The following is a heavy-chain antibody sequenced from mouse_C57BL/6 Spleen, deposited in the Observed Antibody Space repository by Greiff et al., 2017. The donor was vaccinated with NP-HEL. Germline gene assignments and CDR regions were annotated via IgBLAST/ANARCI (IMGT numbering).Heavy chain of an antibody. J-gene: IGHJ1*03. Sequence: QVQLQQPGTELVKPGASVKLSCKASGYTFTSYWMHWVKQRPGQGLVWIGNINPSNGGTNYNEKFKSKATLTVDKSSSTAYMQLSSLTSEDSAVYYCARWGRGGWYFDVWGTGTTVTVSS. CDR1: GYTFTSYW. CDR2: INPSNGGT. CDR3: ARWGRGGWYFDV. D-gene: IGHD3-3*01. V-gene: IGHV1-53*01.